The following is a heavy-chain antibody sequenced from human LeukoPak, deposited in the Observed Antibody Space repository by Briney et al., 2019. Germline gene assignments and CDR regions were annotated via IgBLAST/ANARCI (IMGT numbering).Heavy chain of an antibody. V-gene: IGHV3-13*01. J-gene: IGHJ5*02. Sequence: GESLRLSCAASGFTFSTYDMHWVRQATGKGLEWVAGIGTASDTYYLGSVKGRFTISRENAKNSLYLQMNSLRVGDTAVYYCVRGAEGFYPWGQGTLVTVSS. CDR2: IGTASDT. CDR3: VRGAEGFYP. CDR1: GFTFSTYD.